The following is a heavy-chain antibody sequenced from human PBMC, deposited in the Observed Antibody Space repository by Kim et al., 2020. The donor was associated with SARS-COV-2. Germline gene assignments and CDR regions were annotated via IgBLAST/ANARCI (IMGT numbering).Heavy chain of an antibody. J-gene: IGHJ4*02. D-gene: IGHD6-13*01. V-gene: IGHV4-34*01. Sequence: SETLSLTCAVYGGSFSGYYWSWIRQPPGKGLEWIGEINHSGSTNYNPSLKSRVTISVDTSKNQFSLKLSSVTAADTAVYYCARGHKRIAAPDYWGQGTLVTVSS. CDR2: INHSGST. CDR3: ARGHKRIAAPDY. CDR1: GGSFSGYY.